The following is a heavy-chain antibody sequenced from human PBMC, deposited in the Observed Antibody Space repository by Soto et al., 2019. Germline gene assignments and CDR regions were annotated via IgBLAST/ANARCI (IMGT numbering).Heavy chain of an antibody. D-gene: IGHD6-19*01. CDR1: GYTFTGYY. CDR2: INPNSGGT. Sequence: ASVKVSCKASGYTFTGYYMHWVRQAPGQGLEWMGWINPNSGGTNYAQKFQGWVTMTRDTSISTAYVELSRLRSDDTAVYYCARVNKQWLETYYFDYWGQGTLVTVSS. V-gene: IGHV1-2*04. J-gene: IGHJ4*02. CDR3: ARVNKQWLETYYFDY.